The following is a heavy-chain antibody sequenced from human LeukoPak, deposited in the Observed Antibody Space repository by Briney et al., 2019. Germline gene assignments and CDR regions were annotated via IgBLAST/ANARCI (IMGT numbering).Heavy chain of an antibody. CDR3: ARGGGTLDY. V-gene: IGHV4-59*01. J-gene: IGHJ4*02. CDR1: GDSISSYY. Sequence: SETLSLTCTVSGDSISSYYWSWIRQPPGKGLEWIGYIYDSGKTNYNASLISRVTISVNTSKNQFSLKLTSVTPADTAVYYCARGGGTLDYWGQGTLVTVSS. D-gene: IGHD3-16*01. CDR2: IYDSGKT.